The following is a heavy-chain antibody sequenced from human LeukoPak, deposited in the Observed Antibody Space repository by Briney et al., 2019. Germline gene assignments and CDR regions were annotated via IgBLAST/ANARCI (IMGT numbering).Heavy chain of an antibody. CDR1: GGSIDNFY. J-gene: IGHJ3*02. D-gene: IGHD5-18*01. CDR2: LYYTGIT. Sequence: PSETLSLTCTVSGGSIDNFYWSWIRQSPGKGLEWIGYLYYTGITNSSPSLRRRVTISLDRSKNHFSLNLKSVTAADTAVYYCARERSSYGAFEIWGQGTMVTVSS. CDR3: ARERSSYGAFEI. V-gene: IGHV4-59*12.